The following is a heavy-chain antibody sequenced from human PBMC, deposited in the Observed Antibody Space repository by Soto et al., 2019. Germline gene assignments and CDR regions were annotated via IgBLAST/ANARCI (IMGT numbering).Heavy chain of an antibody. J-gene: IGHJ4*02. Sequence: EVQLVETGGDLIQPGGSLILSCAAPGFIVSSKYMSWLRQAPGKGLEWVSIIYSDGNTYYADSVKGRFTISRDNSKNTLNLHMNNLRAEDTAVYFCARGRGNCVVTTCYLPFDSWGQGTLVTVSS. CDR3: ARGRGNCVVTTCYLPFDS. CDR2: IYSDGNT. CDR1: GFIVSSKY. V-gene: IGHV3-53*02. D-gene: IGHD2-15*01.